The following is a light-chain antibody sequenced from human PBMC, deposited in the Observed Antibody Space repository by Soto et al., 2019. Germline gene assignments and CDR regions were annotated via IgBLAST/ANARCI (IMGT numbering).Light chain of an antibody. J-gene: IGKJ1*01. CDR2: GAS. CDR1: QSVSSNY. Sequence: EIVLTQSPGTLSLSPWERATLSCRASQSVSSNYLAWYQQKPGQAPRLLIYGASSRATGIPDRFSGSGFGTDFPVTIRRLASDDFAVYYCKQYVSSRRFGEGTKVDIK. V-gene: IGKV3-20*01. CDR3: KQYVSSRR.